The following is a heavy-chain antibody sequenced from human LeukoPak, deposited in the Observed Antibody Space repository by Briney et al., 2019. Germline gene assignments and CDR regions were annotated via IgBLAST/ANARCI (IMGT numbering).Heavy chain of an antibody. CDR3: AKLGCTGTICYANY. D-gene: IGHD2-2*01. CDR2: LTWSGDRT. Sequence: GGSLRLSCAASGFTFSSYAMGWVRQAPGKGLEWVSGLTWSGDRTYYADSMKGRFTISRDNSKNTLYLQMNSLRAEDTALYYCAKLGCTGTICYANYWGQGTLVTVSS. CDR1: GFTFSSYA. J-gene: IGHJ4*02. V-gene: IGHV3-23*01.